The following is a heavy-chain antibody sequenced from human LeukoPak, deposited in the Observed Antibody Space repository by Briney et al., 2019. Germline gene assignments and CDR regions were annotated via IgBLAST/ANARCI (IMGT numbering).Heavy chain of an antibody. CDR1: GFTFSSYS. D-gene: IGHD3-22*01. CDR3: ARDRGYVPDY. V-gene: IGHV3-74*01. Sequence: GGSLRLSCAASGFTFSSYSMNWVRQAPGKGLVWVSLITSDGSSTSYTDSVKGRFTISRDNAKNTLYLQMNSLTAEDTAVYYCARDRGYVPDYWGQGTLVTVSS. J-gene: IGHJ4*02. CDR2: ITSDGSST.